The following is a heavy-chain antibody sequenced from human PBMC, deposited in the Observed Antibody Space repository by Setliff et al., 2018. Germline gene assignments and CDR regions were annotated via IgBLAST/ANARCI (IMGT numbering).Heavy chain of an antibody. D-gene: IGHD1-1*01. V-gene: IGHV4-39*01. Sequence: PSETLSLTCTVSGASISGDSFYWAWIRQPPGKGLEWIGSVLYSGTTFYNPSLKSPVTMSVDTSNNQFSLKLKSVTAADTAVYFCARTGTYRYFDYWGQGTQVTVSS. CDR2: VLYSGTT. CDR1: GASISGDSFY. J-gene: IGHJ4*02. CDR3: ARTGTYRYFDY.